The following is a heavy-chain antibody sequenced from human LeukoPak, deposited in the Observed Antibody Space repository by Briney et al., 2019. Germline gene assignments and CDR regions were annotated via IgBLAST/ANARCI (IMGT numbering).Heavy chain of an antibody. CDR1: GFTFSSYA. CDR3: AKALIQLWVSFIDY. Sequence: GGSLTLSCSASGFTFSSYAMHWLRQAPGKGLEWVAVISYDGSNKDYADSVKGRFTISRDNSKNTLFLQMNSLRAEDTAVYYCAKALIQLWVSFIDYWGQGILVNVSS. CDR2: ISYDGSNK. V-gene: IGHV3-30*04. J-gene: IGHJ4*02. D-gene: IGHD5-18*01.